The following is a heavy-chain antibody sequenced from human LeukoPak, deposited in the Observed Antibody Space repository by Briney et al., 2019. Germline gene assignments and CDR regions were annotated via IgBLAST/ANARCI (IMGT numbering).Heavy chain of an antibody. J-gene: IGHJ5*02. Sequence: GGSLRLSCAASGFTFSSYSMNWVRQAPGKGLEWVSAVTGPGDTTYYADSVKGRFFMSREDSKTTVYLQMNSLRAEDTAIYYCAKGAEIDLWGQGTLVTVSS. V-gene: IGHV3-23*01. CDR3: AKGAEIDL. CDR2: VTGPGDTT. D-gene: IGHD3-16*01. CDR1: GFTFSSYS.